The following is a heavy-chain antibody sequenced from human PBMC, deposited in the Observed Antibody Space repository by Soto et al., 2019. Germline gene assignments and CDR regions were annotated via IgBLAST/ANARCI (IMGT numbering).Heavy chain of an antibody. V-gene: IGHV3-21*01. Sequence: EVQVVESGGGLVKPGGSLRLSCVFSGFTFSTYTMNWVRQAPGKGLEWVSSINGRSNYVYYADSVKGRFTISRDNAKNSLYLQMHRLRAEDTAIYYCAREDGVVGSSSAFDHWGLGTLVTVSS. CDR2: INGRSNYV. J-gene: IGHJ4*02. CDR3: AREDGVVGSSSAFDH. CDR1: GFTFSTYT. D-gene: IGHD1-26*01.